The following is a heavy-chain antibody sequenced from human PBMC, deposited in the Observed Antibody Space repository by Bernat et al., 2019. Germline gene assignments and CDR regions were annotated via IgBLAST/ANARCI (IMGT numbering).Heavy chain of an antibody. CDR1: GFTFSSYA. J-gene: IGHJ1*01. CDR3: AKDRELHKIGYFQH. CDR2: ISGSGGST. D-gene: IGHD1-26*01. Sequence: EVQLLESGGGVVQPGGSLRLSCAGSGFTFSSYAMSWVRQAPGKGLEWVSAISGSGGSTYYADCVKGRFTISRDNSKNTLYLQMNSLRAEDTAVYYCAKDRELHKIGYFQHWGQGTLVTVSS. V-gene: IGHV3-23*01.